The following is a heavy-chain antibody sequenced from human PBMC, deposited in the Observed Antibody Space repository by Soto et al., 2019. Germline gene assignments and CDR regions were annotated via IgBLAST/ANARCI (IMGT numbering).Heavy chain of an antibody. V-gene: IGHV4-30-4*01. CDR1: GDSISNIDYF. Sequence: QVQLLESGPGLVKPSQTLSLTCSVSGDSISNIDYFWAWIRQPPGQALEYIGYIYKSATTYYNPSFESRVAIAVDTSKSQFSLNVTSVTAADTAVYFCARGRYCLTGRCFPNWFDSWGQGALVTVSS. J-gene: IGHJ5*01. D-gene: IGHD7-27*01. CDR2: IYKSATT. CDR3: ARGRYCLTGRCFPNWFDS.